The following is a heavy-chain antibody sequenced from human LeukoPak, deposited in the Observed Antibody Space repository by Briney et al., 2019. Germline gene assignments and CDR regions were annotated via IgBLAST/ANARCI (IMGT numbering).Heavy chain of an antibody. CDR1: GFTFSSYW. D-gene: IGHD2-2*01. V-gene: IGHV3-74*01. J-gene: IGHJ6*02. CDR2: INSDGSST. CDR3: AREDCSSTSCYFRYYYYGMDV. Sequence: GGSLRLSCAASGFTFSSYWMHWVRQAPGKGLVWVSRINSDGSSTSYADSVKGRLTISRDNAKNTLYLQMNSLRAEDTAVYYCAREDCSSTSCYFRYYYYGMDVWGQGTTVTVSS.